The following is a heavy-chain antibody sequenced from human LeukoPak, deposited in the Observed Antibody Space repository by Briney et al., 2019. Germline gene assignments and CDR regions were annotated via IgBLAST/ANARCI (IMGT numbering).Heavy chain of an antibody. CDR2: IYYSGST. J-gene: IGHJ6*02. CDR1: GGSISSYY. Sequence: SGTLSLTCTVSGGSISSYYWSWIRQPPGKGLEWIGYIYYSGSTNYNPSLKSRVTISVDTSKNQFSLKLSSVTAADTAVYYCARLAVEMAYYYGMDVWGQGTTVTVSS. D-gene: IGHD5-24*01. V-gene: IGHV4-59*08. CDR3: ARLAVEMAYYYGMDV.